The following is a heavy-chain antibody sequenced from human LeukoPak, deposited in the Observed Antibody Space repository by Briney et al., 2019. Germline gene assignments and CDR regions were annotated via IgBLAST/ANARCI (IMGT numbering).Heavy chain of an antibody. J-gene: IGHJ3*02. CDR3: AKSLRSRGAFDI. D-gene: IGHD4-17*01. Sequence: SETLSLTCTVSGDSISSSFYYWGWIRQPPGKGLEWIGSIYYGGGTHYNPSLKSRVTISVDRSKNQFSLKLSSVTAADTAVYYCAKSLRSRGAFDIWGQGTMVTVSS. CDR2: IYYGGGT. CDR1: GDSISSSFYY. V-gene: IGHV4-39*07.